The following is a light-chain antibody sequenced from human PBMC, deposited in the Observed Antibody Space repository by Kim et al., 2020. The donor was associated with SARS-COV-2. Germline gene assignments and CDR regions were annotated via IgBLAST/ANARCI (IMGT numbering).Light chain of an antibody. CDR3: QHYADLPAYS. CDR1: QDIGNR. CDR2: AAS. V-gene: IGKV1-33*01. Sequence: ASVGDRVIITCQANQDIGNRLHWYRQRPGEAPKLLIYAASNLEMGVSVRFSGSGSGAHFTLTITSLQPEDIATYFCQHYADLPAYSFGQGTKLEI. J-gene: IGKJ2*01.